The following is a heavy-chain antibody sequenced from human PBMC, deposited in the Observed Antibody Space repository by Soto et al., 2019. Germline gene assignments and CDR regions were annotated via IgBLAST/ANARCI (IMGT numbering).Heavy chain of an antibody. Sequence: ASVKVSCKVSGYTLTELSMHWVRQAPGKGLEWMGGFDPEDGETIYAQKFQGRVTMTEDTSTDTAYMELSSLRSEDTAVYYCATDATIFGVVIPNWFDPWGQGTLVTVS. J-gene: IGHJ5*02. CDR3: ATDATIFGVVIPNWFDP. CDR2: FDPEDGET. V-gene: IGHV1-24*01. CDR1: GYTLTELS. D-gene: IGHD3-3*01.